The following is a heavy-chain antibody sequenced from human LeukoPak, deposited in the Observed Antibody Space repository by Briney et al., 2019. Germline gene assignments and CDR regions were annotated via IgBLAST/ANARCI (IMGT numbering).Heavy chain of an antibody. CDR2: ISDSGST. J-gene: IGHJ5*02. CDR3: ARVFRGAVTSNWFDP. D-gene: IGHD3-3*01. Sequence: SETLSLTCSVSGASMNGHYWAWIRLSPGKGLEWIGYISDSGSTSYNPFLRSRVIMALEASKTEFSLGLNSVTVADTAVYYCARVFRGAVTSNWFDPWGQGTLVTVSS. CDR1: GASMNGHY. V-gene: IGHV4-59*11.